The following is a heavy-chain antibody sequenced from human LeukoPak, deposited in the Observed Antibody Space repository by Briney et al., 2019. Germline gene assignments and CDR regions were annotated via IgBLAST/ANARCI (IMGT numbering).Heavy chain of an antibody. D-gene: IGHD3-10*01. Sequence: PGGSLRLSCAASGFTFSNAWMSWVRQAPGKGLEWVGRIKSKTDGGTTDYAAPVKGRFTISRDDSKNTLYLQMNSLKTQDTAVYYFTTASYYYGSGPIDYWGQGTLVTVSS. CDR2: IKSKTDGGTT. CDR3: TTASYYYGSGPIDY. CDR1: GFTFSNAW. J-gene: IGHJ4*02. V-gene: IGHV3-15*01.